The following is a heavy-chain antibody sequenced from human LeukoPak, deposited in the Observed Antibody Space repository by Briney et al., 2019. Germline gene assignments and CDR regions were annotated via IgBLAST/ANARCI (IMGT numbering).Heavy chain of an antibody. Sequence: GGSLRLSCAASGFTFSSYDMHWVRQATGKGLEWVSAIGTAGDTYYPGSVKGRFTISRENAKNSLYLQMNSLRVGDTAVYYCARGGTVRAFDIWGQGTMVTVSS. V-gene: IGHV3-13*01. CDR1: GFTFSSYD. D-gene: IGHD4-17*01. J-gene: IGHJ3*02. CDR2: IGTAGDT. CDR3: ARGGTVRAFDI.